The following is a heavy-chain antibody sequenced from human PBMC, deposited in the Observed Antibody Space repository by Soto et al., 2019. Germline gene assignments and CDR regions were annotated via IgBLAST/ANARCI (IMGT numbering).Heavy chain of an antibody. V-gene: IGHV4-31*03. CDR1: GGSISSGGYY. CDR3: ARDSSAMALFDY. Sequence: SETLSLTCTVSGGSISSGGYYWSWIRQHPGKGLEWIGYIYYSGSTYYNPSLKSRVTISVDTSKNQFSLKLSSVTAADTAVYYCARDSSAMALFDYWGQGTLVNVSS. D-gene: IGHD2-2*01. J-gene: IGHJ4*02. CDR2: IYYSGST.